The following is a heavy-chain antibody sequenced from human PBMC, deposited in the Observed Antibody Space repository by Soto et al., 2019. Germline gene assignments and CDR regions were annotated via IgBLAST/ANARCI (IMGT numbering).Heavy chain of an antibody. V-gene: IGHV3-21*01. CDR3: ARRTYYDFWSGSPGPDAFDI. Sequence: GGSLRLSCAASGFTFSNAWMNWVRQAPGKGLEWVSSISSSSSYIYYADSVKGRFTISRDNAKNSLYLQMNSLRAEDTAVYYCARRTYYDFWSGSPGPDAFDIWGQGTMVTV. J-gene: IGHJ3*02. CDR1: GFTFSNAW. D-gene: IGHD3-3*01. CDR2: ISSSSSYI.